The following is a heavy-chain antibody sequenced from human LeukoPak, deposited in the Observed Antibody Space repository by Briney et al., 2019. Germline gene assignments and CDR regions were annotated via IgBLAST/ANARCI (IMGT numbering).Heavy chain of an antibody. CDR1: QVTFSNYS. CDR3: AKGPAPYCSGGSCYSPHWYFDL. Sequence: GGSPRLSCAAAQVTFSNYSVSWVRQAPGKGLEWVSAISGSGNTTYFGDSVTGRFTISRDNPKNTVYLQMDSLSAEDTAVYYCAKGPAPYCSGGSCYSPHWYFDLWGRGTLVTVSS. D-gene: IGHD2-15*01. CDR2: ISGSGNTT. J-gene: IGHJ2*01. V-gene: IGHV3-23*01.